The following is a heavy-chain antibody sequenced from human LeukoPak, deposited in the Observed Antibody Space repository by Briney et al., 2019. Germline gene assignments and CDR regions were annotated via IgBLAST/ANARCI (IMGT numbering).Heavy chain of an antibody. CDR3: ARDSPRITGARSFDY. J-gene: IGHJ4*02. D-gene: IGHD1-20*01. V-gene: IGHV3-7*01. CDR2: IKQDGSEK. Sequence: GGSLRLSCAASGFTFSNYWMSWVRQAPRKGLEGVANIKQDGSEKYYVDSVKGRFTISRDNAKNSLYLQMNSLRAEDTAVYYCARDSPRITGARSFDYWGQGTLVTVSS. CDR1: GFTFSNYW.